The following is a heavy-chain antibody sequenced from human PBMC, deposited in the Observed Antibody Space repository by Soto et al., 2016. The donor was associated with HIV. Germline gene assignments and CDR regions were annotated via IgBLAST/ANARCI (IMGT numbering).Heavy chain of an antibody. D-gene: IGHD2-2*01. J-gene: IGHJ4*02. CDR3: ARGGYCSSTSCSPTDY. V-gene: IGHV1-46*03. Sequence: QVQLVQSGAEVKKPGASVEVSCKASGYTFTTYYIHWVRQAPGQGLEWMGINDPTGASTLYAQKFQGRVTMTADTSTSTVYMELSSLRSEDTAVYYCARGGYCSSTSCSPTDYWGQGTLVTVSS. CDR2: NDPTGAST. CDR1: GYTFTTYY.